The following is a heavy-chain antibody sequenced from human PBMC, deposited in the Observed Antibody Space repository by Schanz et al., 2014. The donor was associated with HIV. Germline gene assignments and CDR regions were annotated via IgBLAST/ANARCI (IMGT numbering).Heavy chain of an antibody. V-gene: IGHV3-7*03. D-gene: IGHD6-6*01. Sequence: EVQLVESGGGLVQPGGSLRLSCAASGFTFSSYAMSWVRQAPGKGLEWVANIKGDGTEKNLVDSVKGRFTISRDNAKNSLYMQMNSLRGDDTALYYCAKAYSTSRPYSMDIWGQGTTVTVSS. CDR3: AKAYSTSRPYSMDI. CDR2: IKGDGTEK. CDR1: GFTFSSYA. J-gene: IGHJ6*02.